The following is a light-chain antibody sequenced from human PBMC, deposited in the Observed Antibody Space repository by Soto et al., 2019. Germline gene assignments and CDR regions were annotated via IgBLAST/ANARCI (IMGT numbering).Light chain of an antibody. CDR1: SSDAGNYNF. J-gene: IGLJ3*02. Sequence: QSALTQPASVSGSPGQSITISCTGTSSDAGNYNFVSWYQQHPGKAPKVIIYEDSTRPSGVSNRISGSKSGNTASLTISGLQPEDDADYYCCSYAGSSTARVFGGGTKLTVL. V-gene: IGLV2-23*01. CDR3: CSYAGSSTARV. CDR2: EDS.